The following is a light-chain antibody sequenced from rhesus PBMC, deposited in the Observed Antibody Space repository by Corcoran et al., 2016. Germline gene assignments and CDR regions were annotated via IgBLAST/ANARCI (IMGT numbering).Light chain of an antibody. J-gene: IGLJ1*01. Sequence: QSDPTQPPSVSGSTGQSVTISCTGPSSDVGASDYVSWYQQHPGKAPRLMIYDVTLRPSGVSDRFSGSKSGNTASLTISGRQADDESGYYCCSYTASRTYIFGVGTRLTVL. CDR1: SSDVGASDY. CDR2: DVT. CDR3: CSYTASRTYI. V-gene: IGLV2S7*01.